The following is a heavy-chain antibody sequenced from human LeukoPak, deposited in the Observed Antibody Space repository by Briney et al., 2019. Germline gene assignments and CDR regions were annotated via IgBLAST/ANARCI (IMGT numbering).Heavy chain of an antibody. D-gene: IGHD4-4*01. CDR1: GSTFSGYS. CDR2: ISESSSHT. J-gene: IGHJ6*02. Sequence: GGSLRLSCEACGSTFSGYSMTWVRQAPGKGLEWVSYISESSSHTYNADSVKGRFTISRDNAKNSLYLQMNSLRVEDTGIYYCARDRAVKARIGGMDVWGQGTTVIVSS. CDR3: ARDRAVKARIGGMDV. V-gene: IGHV3-21*06.